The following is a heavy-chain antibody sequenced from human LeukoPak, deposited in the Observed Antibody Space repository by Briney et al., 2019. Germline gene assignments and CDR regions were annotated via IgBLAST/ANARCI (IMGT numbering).Heavy chain of an antibody. CDR1: GFTVSSNY. V-gene: IGHV3-53*01. CDR3: ARGASGGWYYFDC. J-gene: IGHJ4*02. Sequence: PGGSLRLSCAASGFTVSSNYMSWVRQAPGKGLEWVSIMHSGGGTYYADSVKGRFTISRDNSRNTLYLQMNSLRAEDTAVYYCARGASGGWYYFDCWGQGTLVTVSS. D-gene: IGHD6-19*01. CDR2: MHSGGGT.